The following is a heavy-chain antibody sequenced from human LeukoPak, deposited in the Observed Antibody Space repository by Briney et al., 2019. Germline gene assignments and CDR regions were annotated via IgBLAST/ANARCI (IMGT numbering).Heavy chain of an antibody. CDR3: ARPRFASGWYAAFDF. Sequence: PSETLSLTCTVSGGSISSYYWSWIRQPPGKGLEWIGYISNSGNTNYNPSLKSRVTISVDTSKNQFSLKLNSVTAADTAVYYCARPRFASGWYAAFDFWGQGTMVTVSS. V-gene: IGHV4-59*08. J-gene: IGHJ3*01. CDR1: GGSISSYY. D-gene: IGHD6-19*01. CDR2: ISNSGNT.